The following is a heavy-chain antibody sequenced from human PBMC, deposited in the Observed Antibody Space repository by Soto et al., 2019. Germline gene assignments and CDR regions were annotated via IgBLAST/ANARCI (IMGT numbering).Heavy chain of an antibody. V-gene: IGHV6-1*01. CDR1: GDSVSSNSAA. CDR3: ARAGQQLVWGYYYYGMDV. Sequence: SQTLSLICAISGDSVSSNSAAWNWIRQSPSRGLEWLGRTYYRSKWYNDYAVSVKSRITINPDTSKNQFSLQLNSVTPEDTAVYYCARAGQQLVWGYYYYGMDVWGQGTTVTVSS. CDR2: TYYRSKWYN. D-gene: IGHD6-6*01. J-gene: IGHJ6*02.